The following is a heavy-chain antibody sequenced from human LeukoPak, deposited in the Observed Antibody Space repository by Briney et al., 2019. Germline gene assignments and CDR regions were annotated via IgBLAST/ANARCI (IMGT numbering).Heavy chain of an antibody. J-gene: IGHJ6*02. D-gene: IGHD4-17*01. V-gene: IGHV4-31*03. CDR1: GGSISSGGYY. Sequence: SETLSLTCTVSGGSISSGGYYWSWIRQHPGKGLEWIGYIYYSGGTYYNPSLKSRVTISVDTSKNQFSLKLSSVTAADTAVYYCAGSLTDYGDYYYGMDVWGQGTTVTVSS. CDR3: AGSLTDYGDYYYGMDV. CDR2: IYYSGGT.